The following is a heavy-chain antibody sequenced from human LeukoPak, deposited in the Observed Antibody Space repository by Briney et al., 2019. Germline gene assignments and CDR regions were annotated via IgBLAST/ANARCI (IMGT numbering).Heavy chain of an antibody. D-gene: IGHD6-13*01. CDR1: GFTFSSYA. Sequence: GRSLRLSCAASGFTFSSYAMHWVRQAPGKGLEWVAVISYDGSNKYYADSVKGRFTISRDNSKNTLYLQMNSLRAEDTAVYYCARTYSSSFYYFDYWGQGTLVTVSS. V-gene: IGHV3-30-3*01. J-gene: IGHJ4*02. CDR3: ARTYSSSFYYFDY. CDR2: ISYDGSNK.